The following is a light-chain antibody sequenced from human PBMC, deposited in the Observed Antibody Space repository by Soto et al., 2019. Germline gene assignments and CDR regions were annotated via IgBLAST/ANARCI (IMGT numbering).Light chain of an antibody. V-gene: IGKV3-11*01. CDR1: QSVSSY. J-gene: IGKJ5*01. CDR2: EAS. Sequence: EIVLTQSPATLSLSPGERATLSCRASQSVSSYLAWYQQKPGQAPRLLMYEASNRATGIPARFSGGGSGTDFTLTISRLEPEDFAVYYCQHYVTSSITFGQGTRLEIK. CDR3: QHYVTSSIT.